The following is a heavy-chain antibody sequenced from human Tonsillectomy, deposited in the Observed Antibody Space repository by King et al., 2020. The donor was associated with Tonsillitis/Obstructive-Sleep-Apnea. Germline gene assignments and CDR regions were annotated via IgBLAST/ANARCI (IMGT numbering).Heavy chain of an antibody. V-gene: IGHV4-34*01. CDR3: ARGNIVVMVAATATLFDY. D-gene: IGHD2-15*01. CDR1: GESFSGYY. Sequence: VQLQQWGAGLLKTSETLSLTCAVYGESFSGYYWTWIRQPPGKGLEWIGEVNHGGSTNYNPSLKSRVTISVDTSKNQFSLKLSSVTAADTAVYYCARGNIVVMVAATATLFDYWGQGTLVAVSS. J-gene: IGHJ4*02. CDR2: VNHGGST.